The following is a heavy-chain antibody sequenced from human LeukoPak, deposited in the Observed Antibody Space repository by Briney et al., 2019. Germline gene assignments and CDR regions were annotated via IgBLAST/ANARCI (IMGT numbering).Heavy chain of an antibody. J-gene: IGHJ6*02. Sequence: GASVTVSCTASGGTFSSYAISWVRQAPGQGLEWVGGIIPIFGTANYAQKFQGRVTITADESTSTAYMELSSLRSEDTAVYYCARDEGDIVVVPAAMREGYYYYGMDVWGQGTTVTVSS. CDR3: ARDEGDIVVVPAAMREGYYYYGMDV. V-gene: IGHV1-69*13. CDR1: GGTFSSYA. CDR2: IIPIFGTA. D-gene: IGHD2-2*01.